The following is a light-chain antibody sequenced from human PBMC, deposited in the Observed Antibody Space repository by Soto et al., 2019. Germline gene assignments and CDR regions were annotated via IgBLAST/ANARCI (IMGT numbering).Light chain of an antibody. CDR1: QTVITY. Sequence: EFVLTQSAAAVSLSPGERATLSCRASQTVITYLAWYQQKPGQAPRLLIFDATKRVTGIPARFSGSGSGTDFTLTISSLEPEDFAVYYCQQRGTFGGGTKVDI. V-gene: IGKV3-11*01. CDR2: DAT. J-gene: IGKJ4*01. CDR3: QQRGT.